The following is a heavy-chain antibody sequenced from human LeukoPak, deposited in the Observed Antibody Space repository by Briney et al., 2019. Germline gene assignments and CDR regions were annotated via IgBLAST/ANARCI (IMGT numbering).Heavy chain of an antibody. V-gene: IGHV3-30-3*01. CDR2: ISHDGSNK. Sequence: PGGSLRLSCAASGFTFRSHAIHWVRQAPGKGLKWVAVISHDGSNKYYIDSVKGRFTISRDSPTYTVYLQMNSLRPEDTAVYYCARDLTGLVGASHFYLMDVWGQGTTVTVSS. D-gene: IGHD1-26*01. J-gene: IGHJ6*02. CDR3: ARDLTGLVGASHFYLMDV. CDR1: GFTFRSHA.